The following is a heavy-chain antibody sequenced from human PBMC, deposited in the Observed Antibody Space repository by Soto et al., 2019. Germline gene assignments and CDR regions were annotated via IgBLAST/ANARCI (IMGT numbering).Heavy chain of an antibody. CDR1: GGTFSSYA. CDR2: IIPIFGTA. CDR3: ARHVPAAGYYYGMDV. J-gene: IGHJ6*02. V-gene: IGHV1-69*05. D-gene: IGHD2-2*01. Sequence: QVQLVQSGAEVKKPGSSVKVSCKASGGTFSSYAISWVRQAPGQGLEWMGGIIPIFGTANYAQKFQGRVTXPXAXSXXRACLELSSRRSQATAVYYCARHVPAAGYYYGMDVWGQGTTVTVSS.